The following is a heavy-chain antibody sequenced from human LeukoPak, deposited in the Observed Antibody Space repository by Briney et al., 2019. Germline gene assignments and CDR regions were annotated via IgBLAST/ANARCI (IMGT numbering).Heavy chain of an antibody. CDR2: IYYSGST. Sequence: SETLSLTCTVSGGSISSYYWSWIRQPPGKGLEWIGYIYYSGSTNYNPPLKSRVTISVDTSKNQFSLKLSSVTAADTAVYYCARDGPYYYDSSGLRGAFDIWGQGTMVTVSS. V-gene: IGHV4-59*01. CDR1: GGSISSYY. CDR3: ARDGPYYYDSSGLRGAFDI. J-gene: IGHJ3*02. D-gene: IGHD3-22*01.